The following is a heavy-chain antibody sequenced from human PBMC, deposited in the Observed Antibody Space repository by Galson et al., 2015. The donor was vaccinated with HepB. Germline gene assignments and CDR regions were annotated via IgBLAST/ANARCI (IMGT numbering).Heavy chain of an antibody. CDR3: ARPEMGVAGPHFDY. CDR1: GFTFSSYA. V-gene: IGHV3-30-3*01. J-gene: IGHJ4*02. Sequence: SLRLSCAASGFTFSSYAMHWVRQAPGKGLEWVAVISYDGSNKYDADSVKGRFTISRDNSKNTLYLQMNSLRAEDTAVYYCARPEMGVAGPHFDYWGQGTLVTVSS. CDR2: ISYDGSNK. D-gene: IGHD6-19*01.